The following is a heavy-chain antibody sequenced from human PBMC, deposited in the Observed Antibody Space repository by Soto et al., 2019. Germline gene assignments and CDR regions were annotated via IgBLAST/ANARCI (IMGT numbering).Heavy chain of an antibody. Sequence: QPGGSLRLSCAASGFTFSSYWMHWVRQAPGKGLVWVSRINSDGSSTSYADSVKGRFTISRDNAKNTLYLQMNSPRAEDTAVYYCARDPLADSSGYYYEIYYYGMDVWGQGTTVSVSS. CDR1: GFTFSSYW. CDR3: ARDPLADSSGYYYEIYYYGMDV. J-gene: IGHJ6*01. V-gene: IGHV3-74*01. CDR2: INSDGSST. D-gene: IGHD3-22*01.